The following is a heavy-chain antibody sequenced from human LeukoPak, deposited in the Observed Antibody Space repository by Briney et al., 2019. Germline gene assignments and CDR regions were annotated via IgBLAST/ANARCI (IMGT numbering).Heavy chain of an antibody. V-gene: IGHV1-2*02. D-gene: IGHD6-13*01. Sequence: ASVKVSCKASGYTFTSYYIHWVRQAPGQGLEWMGWINPNSGGTNYAQKFQGRVTMTRDTSISTAYMELSRLRSDDTAVYYCARDSPYSSSWSSPHSWFDPWGQGTLVTVSS. CDR3: ARDSPYSSSWSSPHSWFDP. CDR2: INPNSGGT. CDR1: GYTFTSYY. J-gene: IGHJ5*02.